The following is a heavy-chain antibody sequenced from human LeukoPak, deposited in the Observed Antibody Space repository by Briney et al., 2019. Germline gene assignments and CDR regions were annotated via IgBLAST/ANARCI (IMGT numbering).Heavy chain of an antibody. CDR1: GFTFSRFA. V-gene: IGHV3-23*01. J-gene: IGHJ3*02. Sequence: GGSLRLSRAASGFTFSRFAMSWVRQAPGKGLEWVSGISGSASGGRTYYADYVKGRFAISRDNSRSTVFLQMNSLRAEDTAVYYCAKDPNGDFPGAFDMWGQGTMVTVSS. CDR2: ISGSASGGRT. D-gene: IGHD4-17*01. CDR3: AKDPNGDFPGAFDM.